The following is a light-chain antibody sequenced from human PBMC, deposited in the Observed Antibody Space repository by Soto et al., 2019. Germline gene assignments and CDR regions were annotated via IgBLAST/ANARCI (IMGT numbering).Light chain of an antibody. CDR3: QQRSNGGWT. V-gene: IGKV3-11*01. J-gene: IGKJ1*01. Sequence: EISLTHSPATLSLSPGERATLSCRASQSVSSYLAWYQQKPGQAPRLLIYDASNRATGILARFSGSGSGTDFTLTIRSLEPEDFAVYYCQQRSNGGWTFG. CDR2: DAS. CDR1: QSVSSY.